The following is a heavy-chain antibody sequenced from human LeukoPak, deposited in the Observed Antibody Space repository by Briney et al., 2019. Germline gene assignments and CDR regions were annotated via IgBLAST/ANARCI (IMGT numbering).Heavy chain of an antibody. J-gene: IGHJ4*02. D-gene: IGHD6-13*01. CDR1: GFTFSSYW. CDR3: ASLIAAAANEDY. V-gene: IGHV3-7*01. Sequence: GGSLRLSCAASGFTFSSYWMSWVRQAPGKGLEWVANIKQEGSEKYYVDSVKGRFTISRDNGKNSLYLQMNSLRAEDTAVYYCASLIAAAANEDYWGQGTLVTVSS. CDR2: IKQEGSEK.